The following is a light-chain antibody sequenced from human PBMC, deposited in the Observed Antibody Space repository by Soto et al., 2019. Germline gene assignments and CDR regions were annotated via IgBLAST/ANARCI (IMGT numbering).Light chain of an antibody. J-gene: IGKJ2*01. CDR1: QSVSSY. Sequence: EIVLTQSPDTLSLSPGERAILSCWASQSVSSYLAWYQQKPGQAPRLLIYDASNRAAGIPARFSGSGSGTDFTLTISSLEPEDFAVYYCQQRSNWPPLYTFGQGTKLEIK. CDR2: DAS. V-gene: IGKV3-11*01. CDR3: QQRSNWPPLYT.